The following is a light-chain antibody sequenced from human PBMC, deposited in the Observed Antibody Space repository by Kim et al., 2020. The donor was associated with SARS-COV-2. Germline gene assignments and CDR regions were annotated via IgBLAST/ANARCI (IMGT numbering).Light chain of an antibody. Sequence: PGESSTHSCSASQSVSRSDLSWYQHKPGQAPRLLIYGASSRATGIPDRFSGSGSGTDFTLTISRLEPEDFAVYYCQQYGSSLLMYTFGQGTKLEIK. CDR2: GAS. V-gene: IGKV3-20*01. J-gene: IGKJ2*01. CDR3: QQYGSSLLMYT. CDR1: QSVSRSD.